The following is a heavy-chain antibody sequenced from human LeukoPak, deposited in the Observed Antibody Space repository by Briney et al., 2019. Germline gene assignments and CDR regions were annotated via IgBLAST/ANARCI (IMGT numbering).Heavy chain of an antibody. Sequence: SETLSLTCAVSGGSISSSNWWSWVRQPPGKGLEWIGSIYYSGSTYYNPSLKSRVTISVDTSKNQFSLKLSSVTAADTAVYYCARDTWSGFDYWGQGTLVTVSS. CDR3: ARDTWSGFDY. CDR2: IYYSGST. J-gene: IGHJ4*02. V-gene: IGHV4-4*02. CDR1: GGSISSSNW. D-gene: IGHD2-15*01.